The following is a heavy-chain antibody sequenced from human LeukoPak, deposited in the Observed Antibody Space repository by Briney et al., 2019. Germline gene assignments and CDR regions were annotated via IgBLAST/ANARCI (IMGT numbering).Heavy chain of an antibody. Sequence: GGSLRLSCAASGFAFSSSWMLWVRQAPGKGLVWVSRINSDGTYTNYADSEKGRFTISRDNAKNTLYLQMNSLRAEDTAVYYCARDLSHTFDYWGQGTLVTVSS. CDR1: GFAFSSSW. CDR2: INSDGTYT. V-gene: IGHV3-74*01. J-gene: IGHJ4*02. CDR3: ARDLSHTFDY.